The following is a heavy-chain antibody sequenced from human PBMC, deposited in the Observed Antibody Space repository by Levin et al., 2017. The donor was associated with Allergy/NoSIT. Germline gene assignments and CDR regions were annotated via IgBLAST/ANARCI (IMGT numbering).Heavy chain of an antibody. V-gene: IGHV3-48*01. CDR1: GFTFSSYS. CDR3: ARDGSGWYYFTEY. D-gene: IGHD6-19*01. CDR2: ISSSSSTI. J-gene: IGHJ4*02. Sequence: GGSLRLSCAASGFTFSSYSMNWVRQAPGKGLEWVSYISSSSSTIYYADSVKGRFTISRDNAKNSLYLQMNSLRAEDTAVYYCARDGSGWYYFTEYWGQGTLVTVSS.